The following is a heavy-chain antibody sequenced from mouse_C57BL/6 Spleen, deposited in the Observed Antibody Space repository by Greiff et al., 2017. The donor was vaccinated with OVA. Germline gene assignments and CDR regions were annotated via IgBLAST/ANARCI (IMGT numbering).Heavy chain of an antibody. CDR2: IDPSDSYT. D-gene: IGHD4-1*01. J-gene: IGHJ1*03. Sequence: VQLQQPGAELVKPGASVKLSCKASGYTFTSYWMQWVKQRPGQGLEWIGEIDPSDSYTNYNQKFKGKATLTVDTSSSTAYMQLSSLTSEDSAVYYCARPGTGPDWYFDVWGTGTTVTVSS. V-gene: IGHV1-50*01. CDR3: ARPGTGPDWYFDV. CDR1: GYTFTSYW.